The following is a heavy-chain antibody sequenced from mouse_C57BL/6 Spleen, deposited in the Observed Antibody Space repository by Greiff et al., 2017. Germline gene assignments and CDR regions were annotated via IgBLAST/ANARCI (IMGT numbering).Heavy chain of an antibody. D-gene: IGHD3-2*02. CDR1: GFNIKDYY. V-gene: IGHV14-1*01. J-gene: IGHJ3*01. CDR2: IDPEDGDT. Sequence: VQLQQSGAELVRPGASVKLSCTASGFNIKDYYMHWVKQRPEQGLEWNGRIDPEDGDTEYAPKFQGKATMTADTASNTAYLQLSSLTSEDTAVYFGTGTAQATKGFAYWGQGTLVTVSA. CDR3: TGTAQATKGFAY.